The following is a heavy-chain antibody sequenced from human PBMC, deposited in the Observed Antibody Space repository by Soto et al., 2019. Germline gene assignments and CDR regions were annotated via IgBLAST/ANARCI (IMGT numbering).Heavy chain of an antibody. CDR3: AKVHSRWLSNYFDY. CDR1: GFTFSSYA. J-gene: IGHJ4*02. CDR2: ISGSGGST. V-gene: IGHV3-23*01. Sequence: PGGSLRLSCAASGFTFSSYATSWVRQAPGKGLEWVSAISGSGGSTYYADSVKGRFTISRDNSKNTLYLQMNSLRAEDTAVYYCAKVHSRWLSNYFDYWGQGTLVTVSS. D-gene: IGHD3-22*01.